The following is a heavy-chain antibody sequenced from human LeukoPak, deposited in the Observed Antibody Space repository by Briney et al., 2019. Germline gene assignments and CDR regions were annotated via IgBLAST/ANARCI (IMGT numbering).Heavy chain of an antibody. Sequence: GGSLRLSCAASGFTFRNYVMSWVRQAPGKGLEWVSAISGSGGVIHYTDSVKGRFTISGDRTKNTLYLQMNSLRAEDAAVYYCAKCPTVTTHFDHWGQGTLVTVSS. J-gene: IGHJ4*02. V-gene: IGHV3-23*01. D-gene: IGHD4-17*01. CDR3: AKCPTVTTHFDH. CDR2: ISGSGGVI. CDR1: GFTFRNYV.